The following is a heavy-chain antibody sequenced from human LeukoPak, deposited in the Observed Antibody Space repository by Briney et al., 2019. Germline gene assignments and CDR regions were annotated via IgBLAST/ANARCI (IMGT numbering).Heavy chain of an antibody. V-gene: IGHV4-59*08. CDR2: IYYSGST. Sequence: SETLSLTCTVSGGSISSYYWIWIRQPPGKGLEWIGYIYYSGSTNYNPSLKSRVTISVDTSKNRFSLTLSSVTAAATAVYYCARGGYCSGGSCYSTGWFAPWGQGTLVTVSS. CDR3: ARGGYCSGGSCYSTGWFAP. CDR1: GGSISSYY. D-gene: IGHD2-15*01. J-gene: IGHJ5*02.